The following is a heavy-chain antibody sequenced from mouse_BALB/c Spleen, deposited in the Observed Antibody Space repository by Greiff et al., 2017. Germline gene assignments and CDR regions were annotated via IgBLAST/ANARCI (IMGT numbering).Heavy chain of an antibody. J-gene: IGHJ2*01. Sequence: EVQLVESGGGLVQPGGSRKLSCAASGFTFSSFGMHWVRQAPEKGLEWVAYISSGSSTIYYADTVKGRFTISRDNPKNTLFLQMTSLRSEDTAMYYCARGWVRHYFDYWGQGTTLTVSS. CDR3: ARGWVRHYFDY. CDR1: GFTFSSFG. CDR2: ISSGSSTI. V-gene: IGHV5-17*02. D-gene: IGHD1-2*01.